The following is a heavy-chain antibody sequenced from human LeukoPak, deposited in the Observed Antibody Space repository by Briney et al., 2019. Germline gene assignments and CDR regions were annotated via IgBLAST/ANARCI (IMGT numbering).Heavy chain of an antibody. CDR3: AKDTAAGTRGAFDI. CDR1: GFTFDDYA. CDR2: ISWNSGSI. D-gene: IGHD6-13*01. Sequence: GRSLRLSCAASGFTFDDYAMHWVRQAPGKGLEWVSGISWNSGSIGYADSVKGRFTISRDNAKNSLYPQMNSLRAEDTALYYCAKDTAAGTRGAFDIWGQGTMVTVSS. J-gene: IGHJ3*02. V-gene: IGHV3-9*01.